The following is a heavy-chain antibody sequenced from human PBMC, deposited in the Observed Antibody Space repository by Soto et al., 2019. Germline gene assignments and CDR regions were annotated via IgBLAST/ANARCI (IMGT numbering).Heavy chain of an antibody. CDR2: IYYSGST. CDR3: ARGRDYPLNFDY. CDR1: GVSISSGGYY. J-gene: IGHJ4*02. D-gene: IGHD4-17*01. V-gene: IGHV4-31*03. Sequence: PSETLSLTCTVSGVSISSGGYYWSWIRQHPGKGLEWIGYIYYSGSTYYNPSLKSRVTISVDTSKNQFSLKLSSVTAADTAVYYCARGRDYPLNFDYWGQGTLVTVSS.